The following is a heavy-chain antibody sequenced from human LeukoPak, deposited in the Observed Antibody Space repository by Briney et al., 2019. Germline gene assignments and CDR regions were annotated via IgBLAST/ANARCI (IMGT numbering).Heavy chain of an antibody. CDR2: ISSSSRDI. J-gene: IGHJ4*02. D-gene: IGHD1-26*01. CDR3: VREAAATLFDY. Sequence: GGSLRLSCASSGFTFSSYAMSWVRQAPGKGLEWVAAISSSSRDIFYADSVKGRFSISRDNTHNSLSLRMNSLGAEDTAVYYCVREAAATLFDYWGQGTLVTVSS. V-gene: IGHV3-21*01. CDR1: GFTFSSYA.